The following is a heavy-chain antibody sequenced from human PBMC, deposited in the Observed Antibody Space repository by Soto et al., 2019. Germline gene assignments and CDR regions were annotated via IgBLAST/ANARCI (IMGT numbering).Heavy chain of an antibody. CDR1: GGTFSSYA. CDR2: IIPIFGTA. CDR3: ARGGVLISAAIRVAFDI. J-gene: IGHJ3*02. V-gene: IGHV1-69*01. D-gene: IGHD2-2*01. Sequence: QVQLVQSGAEVKKPGCSMKVSCKASGGTFSSYAISWVRQAPGQGLKWMGGIIPIFGTANYAQMFEGRVTITADESTSISYMELSSLRSEDTAAYYRARGGVLISAAIRVAFDIWCQGTIVTVSS.